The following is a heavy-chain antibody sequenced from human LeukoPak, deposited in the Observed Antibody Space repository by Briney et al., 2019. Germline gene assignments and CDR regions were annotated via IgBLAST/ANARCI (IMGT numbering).Heavy chain of an antibody. V-gene: IGHV1-18*01. Sequence: ASVKVSCKDSGYTFTSYGISWVRQAPGQGLEWMGWISAYNGNTNYAQKLQGRVTMTTDTSTSTAYMELRSLGSDDTAVYYCARGAADYYDSSGYVYWGQGTLVTVSS. D-gene: IGHD3-22*01. CDR3: ARGAADYYDSSGYVY. CDR1: GYTFTSYG. J-gene: IGHJ4*02. CDR2: ISAYNGNT.